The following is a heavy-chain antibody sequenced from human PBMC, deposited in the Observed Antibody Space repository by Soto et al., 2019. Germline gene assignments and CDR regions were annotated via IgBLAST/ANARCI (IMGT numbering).Heavy chain of an antibody. CDR2: IYHNGVT. CDR1: GVPIRSENW. Sequence: SETLSLTCAVSGVPIRSENWWTWVRQPPGKGLEWIAEIYHNGVTNYNPSLKSRATISVDKSKNQFSLDLYSVTAADTAVYFCTRGRSLEAFLDYWCQGILVTVSS. CDR3: TRGRSLEAFLDY. D-gene: IGHD1-1*01. V-gene: IGHV4-4*02. J-gene: IGHJ4*02.